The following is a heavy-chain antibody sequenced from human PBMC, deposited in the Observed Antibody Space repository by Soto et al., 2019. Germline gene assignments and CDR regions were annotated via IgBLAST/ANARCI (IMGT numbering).Heavy chain of an antibody. D-gene: IGHD3-22*01. CDR3: ARDKNYYDSSGGDAFDI. CDR1: GYTFTSYA. V-gene: IGHV1-3*01. CDR2: INAGNGNT. J-gene: IGHJ3*02. Sequence: GASVKVSCKASGYTFTSYAMHWVRQAPGQRLEWMGWINAGNGNTKYSQKFQGRVTITRDTSASTAYMELSSLRSEDTAVYYCARDKNYYDSSGGDAFDIWGQGTMVTVS.